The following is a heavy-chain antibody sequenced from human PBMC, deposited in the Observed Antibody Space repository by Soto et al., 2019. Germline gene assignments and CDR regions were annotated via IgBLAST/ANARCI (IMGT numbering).Heavy chain of an antibody. Sequence: QVQLVQSGADVKKPGASVKVSCKASGYNFTSYGISWVRQAPGQGLEWMGWISPHNDRTKYARRFHDRVTMTTETPTSTVYMELGSLRSDDTAVYYCAIDLYYSSGRYFDHDALDIWGQGTVVTVSS. CDR1: GYNFTSYG. V-gene: IGHV1-18*01. CDR3: AIDLYYSSGRYFDHDALDI. CDR2: ISPHNDRT. D-gene: IGHD6-19*01. J-gene: IGHJ3*02.